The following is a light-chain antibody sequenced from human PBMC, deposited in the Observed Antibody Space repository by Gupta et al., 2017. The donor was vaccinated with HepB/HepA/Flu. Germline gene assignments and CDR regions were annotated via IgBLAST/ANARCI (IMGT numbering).Light chain of an antibody. V-gene: IGLV1-44*01. CDR3: AAWDDSLHGRWV. J-gene: IGLJ3*02. CDR1: GSSLGSNS. Sequence: QSVLTHPPSASGTPGQTVALPFSRSGSSLGSNSLNCYQHPPGTAPSLLIYYNNQHPLGVPDRFSGCTSGTSASLAISGRQSEDEGVYYCAAWDDSLHGRWVFGGGTELTVL. CDR2: YNN.